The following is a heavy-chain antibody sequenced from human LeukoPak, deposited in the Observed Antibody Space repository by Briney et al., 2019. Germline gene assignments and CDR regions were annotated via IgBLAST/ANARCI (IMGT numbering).Heavy chain of an antibody. V-gene: IGHV4-39*07. Sequence: SETLSLTCTVSGGSITSSSYYWGWIRQPPGKGLEWIGSVYYSGNTYYNSSLKSRVTISVDTSKNQFSLKLSSVTAADTAVYYCARVPGSYFYFDYWGQGTLVTVSS. J-gene: IGHJ4*02. CDR3: ARVPGSYFYFDY. D-gene: IGHD3-10*01. CDR2: VYYSGNT. CDR1: GGSITSSSYY.